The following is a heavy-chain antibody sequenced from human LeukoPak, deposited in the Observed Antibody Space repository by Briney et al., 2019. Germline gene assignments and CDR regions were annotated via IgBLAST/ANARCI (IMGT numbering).Heavy chain of an antibody. CDR1: GYTFTSNY. Sequence: ASVKVFCKASGYTFTSNYIHWVRQAPGQGLEWMGMIYPRDGSTSYAQKFQGRVTVTRDTSTSTVHMELSGLRSEDTAVYYCARDQEGFDYWGQGTLVTVSS. V-gene: IGHV1-46*01. J-gene: IGHJ4*02. CDR3: ARDQEGFDY. CDR2: IYPRDGST.